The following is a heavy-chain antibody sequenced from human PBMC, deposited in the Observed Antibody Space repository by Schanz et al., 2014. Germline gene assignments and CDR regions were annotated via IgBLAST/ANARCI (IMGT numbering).Heavy chain of an antibody. CDR3: AREQIRAAAGLVDY. CDR2: IWYDGSNK. V-gene: IGHV3-33*08. Sequence: VQLVESGGGLVQPGGSLRLSCAASGFTLSNSDMHWVRQAPGKGLEWVAFIWYDGSNKYYADSVKDRFTISRDNAKNSLYLQMNSLRAEDTAVYYCAREQIRAAAGLVDYWGHGTLVTVSS. CDR1: GFTLSNSD. D-gene: IGHD6-13*01. J-gene: IGHJ4*01.